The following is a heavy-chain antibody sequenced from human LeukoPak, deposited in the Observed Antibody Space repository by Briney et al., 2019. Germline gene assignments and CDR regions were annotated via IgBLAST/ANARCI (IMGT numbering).Heavy chain of an antibody. CDR2: IRYDGSNK. CDR3: AKDPEGLLWFGEPSTPGDFDI. CDR1: GFTFSSYG. J-gene: IGHJ3*02. D-gene: IGHD3-10*01. V-gene: IGHV3-30*02. Sequence: GGSLRLSCAASGFTFSSYGMHWVRQAPGKGLEWVAFIRYDGSNKYYADSVKGRFTISRDNSKNTLYLQMNSLRAEDTAVYYCAKDPEGLLWFGEPSTPGDFDIWGQGTMVTVSS.